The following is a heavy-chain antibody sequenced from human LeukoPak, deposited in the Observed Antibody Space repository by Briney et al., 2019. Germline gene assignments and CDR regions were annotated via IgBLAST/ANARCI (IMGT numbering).Heavy chain of an antibody. CDR1: GFTVSSNY. CDR2: IYSGGST. J-gene: IGHJ4*02. D-gene: IGHD5-18*01. Sequence: GGSLRLSCAASGFTVSSNYMSWVRQAPGKGLEWVSVIYSGGSTYYADSVKGRFTISRDNSKNTLYLQMNSLRAEDTAVYCCARTVGYSYGFFDYWGQGTLVTVSS. V-gene: IGHV3-53*01. CDR3: ARTVGYSYGFFDY.